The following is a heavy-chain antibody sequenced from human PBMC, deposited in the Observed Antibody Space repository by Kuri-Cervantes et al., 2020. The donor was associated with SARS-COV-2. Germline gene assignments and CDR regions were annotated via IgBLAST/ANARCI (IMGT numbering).Heavy chain of an antibody. Sequence: SETLSLTCPVSGGSISSYYWSWIRQPPGKGLEWIGYTYYSGSTNYNPSLKSRVTISVDTSKNQFSLKLSSVTAADTAVYYCARITIFGVVISGAFDIWGQGTMVTVSS. J-gene: IGHJ3*02. CDR3: ARITIFGVVISGAFDI. CDR1: GGSISSYY. CDR2: TYYSGST. V-gene: IGHV4-59*01. D-gene: IGHD3-3*01.